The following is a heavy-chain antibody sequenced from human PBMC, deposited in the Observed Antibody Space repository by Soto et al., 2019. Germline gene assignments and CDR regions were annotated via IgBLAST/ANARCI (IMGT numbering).Heavy chain of an antibody. V-gene: IGHV3-23*01. D-gene: IGHD2-2*01. J-gene: IGHJ5*02. Sequence: EVQLLESGGGFVQPGGSLRLSCAASGFTFSSYAMSWVRQVPGKGMEWVSGISGSGSSAYYGDSVQGRFTISRDNYKNTLYLDMNSLRVEDTAVYYCAKKALFVPAGPSARFDPWGQGTLVTVSP. CDR3: AKKALFVPAGPSARFDP. CDR1: GFTFSSYA. CDR2: ISGSGSSA.